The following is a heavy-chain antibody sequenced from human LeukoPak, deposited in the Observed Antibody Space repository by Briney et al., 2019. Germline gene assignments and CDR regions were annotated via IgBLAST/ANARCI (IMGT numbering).Heavy chain of an antibody. CDR3: AREVFELWLDTNWFDP. V-gene: IGHV1-2*02. CDR2: INPNSGGT. CDR1: GYTFTGYY. J-gene: IGHJ5*02. Sequence: ASVKVSCKASGYTFTGYYMHWVRQAPGQGLEWMGWINPNSGGTNFAQNFQGRVTMTRDTSISTAYVELNSLTSDDTAVYFCAREVFELWLDTNWFDPWGQGTLVTVSS. D-gene: IGHD6-19*01.